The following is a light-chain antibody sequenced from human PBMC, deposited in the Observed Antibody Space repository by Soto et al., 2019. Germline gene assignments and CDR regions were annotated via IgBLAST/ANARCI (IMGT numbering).Light chain of an antibody. Sequence: DIQMTQSPSSLSASVGDRVTITCRASHTFSSFLNWYQQKRGKPPTLLIYGAFNLPSGVPSRFAGSGCGAEFTLTISSLQPGDFATYYCQQTYSPPFTFGQGTSLEL. J-gene: IGKJ2*01. CDR1: HTFSSF. CDR3: QQTYSPPFT. CDR2: GAF. V-gene: IGKV1-39*01.